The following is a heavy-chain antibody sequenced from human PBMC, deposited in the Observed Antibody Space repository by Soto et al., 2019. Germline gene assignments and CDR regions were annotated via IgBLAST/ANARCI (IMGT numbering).Heavy chain of an antibody. Sequence: PGGSLRLSCAASGFNSNNYGMHWVRQAPGKGLEWVAVIWNDGSNKYYADSVKGRFTISRDNSKNTLYLQMNSLRAEDTAVYYCARDKSHYGMDVWGQGTTVTVSS. V-gene: IGHV3-33*01. CDR2: IWNDGSNK. CDR3: ARDKSHYGMDV. J-gene: IGHJ6*02. CDR1: GFNSNNYG.